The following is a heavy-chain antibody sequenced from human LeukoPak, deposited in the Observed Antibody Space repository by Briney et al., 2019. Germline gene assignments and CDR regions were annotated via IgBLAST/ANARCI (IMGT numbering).Heavy chain of an antibody. CDR1: GGSISSSSYY. Sequence: SETLSLTCTVSGGSISSSSYYWGWIRQPPGKGLDWIGSISYSGGTYYNPSLKGRVTMSVDTSKNQFSLKLSSVTAADTAVYYCARDRYYYDSSGYLFDYWGQGTLVTVSS. CDR2: ISYSGGT. J-gene: IGHJ4*02. V-gene: IGHV4-39*07. D-gene: IGHD3-22*01. CDR3: ARDRYYYDSSGYLFDY.